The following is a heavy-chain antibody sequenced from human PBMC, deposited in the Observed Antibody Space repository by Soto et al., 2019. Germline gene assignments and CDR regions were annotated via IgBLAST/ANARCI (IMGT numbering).Heavy chain of an antibody. D-gene: IGHD2-8*02. CDR2: ISYDGSNK. J-gene: IGHJ6*01. CDR3: AKGLVGYVFGVQDYHYGMDV. V-gene: IGHV3-30*18. Sequence: QVQLVESGGGGVQPGTSVRLSCAASGFTFSGYGMHWVRQAPGKGLEWVAAISYDGSNKHYADSVKGRFTISRDNSKNTLSLQMNGLRGEDTAGYHCAKGLVGYVFGVQDYHYGMDVWGQGATVIVSS. CDR1: GFTFSGYG.